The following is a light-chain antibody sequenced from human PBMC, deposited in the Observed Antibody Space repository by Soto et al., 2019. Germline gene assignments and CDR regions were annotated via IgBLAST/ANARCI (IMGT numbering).Light chain of an antibody. V-gene: IGKV1-39*01. J-gene: IGKJ5*01. CDR1: QTVSSY. CDR3: QQSSTTPA. CDR2: ATS. Sequence: SSQYEKERDRVNITCRASQTVSSYLNWYQQKPGTVPKLLIYATSNLQSGVTSRFSGRGFGTDFTLTISSLQPEDFATYYCQQSSTTPAVGQGTRLEI.